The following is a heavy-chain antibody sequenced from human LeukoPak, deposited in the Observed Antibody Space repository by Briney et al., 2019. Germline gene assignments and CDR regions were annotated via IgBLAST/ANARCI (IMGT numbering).Heavy chain of an antibody. CDR3: ARDRVGYSSSYELDY. D-gene: IGHD6-13*01. Sequence: GGSLRLSCAASGFTFNSYGMHWVRQAPGKGLEWVAFVRYDGSIKYYTNSVKGRFTISRDNSKNTLYLQMNSLRAEDTAVYYCARDRVGYSSSYELDYWGQGTLVTVSS. CDR1: GFTFNSYG. CDR2: VRYDGSIK. J-gene: IGHJ4*02. V-gene: IGHV3-30*12.